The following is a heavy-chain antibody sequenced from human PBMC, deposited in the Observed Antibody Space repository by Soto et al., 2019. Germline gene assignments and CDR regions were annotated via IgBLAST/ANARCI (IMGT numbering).Heavy chain of an antibody. CDR1: GYPFSTYD. J-gene: IGHJ3*02. CDR2: MSPETGNA. V-gene: IGHV1-8*01. CDR3: ARGTPYGFDI. Sequence: QVQLVQSGAEMRKPGASVKVSCKASGYPFSTYDINWVRQATGQGLEWMGWMSPETGNAGYAQKLQGRVTMTRDTSTSTAYMDLSSLKSDGTDGYYCARGTPYGFDIWGQGTVLTISS.